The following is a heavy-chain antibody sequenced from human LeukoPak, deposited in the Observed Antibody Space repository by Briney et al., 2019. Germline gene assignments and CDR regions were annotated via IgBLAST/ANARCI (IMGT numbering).Heavy chain of an antibody. V-gene: IGHV1-8*01. Sequence: ASVKVSCKTSGYSFTSYDVNWVRQATGQGLEWLGWMNPYSGNTGFPQKFQDRITMTTNTSTSTAYMELSSLTSEDTALYFCARGLRSSSGSYFTDYWGQGTLVTVSS. J-gene: IGHJ4*02. D-gene: IGHD3-10*01. CDR2: MNPYSGNT. CDR1: GYSFTSYD. CDR3: ARGLRSSSGSYFTDY.